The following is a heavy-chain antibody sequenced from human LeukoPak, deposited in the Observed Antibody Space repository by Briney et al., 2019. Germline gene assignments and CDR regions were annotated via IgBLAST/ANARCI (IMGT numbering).Heavy chain of an antibody. V-gene: IGHV1-46*01. D-gene: IGHD3-3*01. Sequence: ASVKVSCKASGYTFTRYYMHWVRQAPGQGLEWMGIINPSGGSTSYAQKFQGRVTMTRDMSTSTVYMELSSLRSEDTAVYYCARDRAGGLRFVEWSSAFDYWGQGTLVTVSS. CDR3: ARDRAGGLRFVEWSSAFDY. CDR1: GYTFTRYY. J-gene: IGHJ4*02. CDR2: INPSGGST.